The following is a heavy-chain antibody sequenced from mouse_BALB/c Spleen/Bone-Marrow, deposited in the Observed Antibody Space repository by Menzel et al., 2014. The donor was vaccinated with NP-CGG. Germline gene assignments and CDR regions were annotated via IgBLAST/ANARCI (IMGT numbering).Heavy chain of an antibody. J-gene: IGHJ1*01. V-gene: IGHV1S81*02. CDR2: INPSNGGT. Sequence: QVQLQQSGAELVKPGVSVKLSCKASGYTFTSYYMYWVKQRPGQGLEWIGEINPSNGGTNFNEKFKSKATLTVDKSSSTAYMQLSSLTSEDSAVYYCTRSYYGNYFDVWGAGTTVTVSS. CDR1: GYTFTSYY. D-gene: IGHD2-1*01. CDR3: TRSYYGNYFDV.